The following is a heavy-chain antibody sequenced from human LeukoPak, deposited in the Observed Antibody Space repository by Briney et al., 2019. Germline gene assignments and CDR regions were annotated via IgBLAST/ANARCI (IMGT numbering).Heavy chain of an antibody. J-gene: IGHJ4*02. D-gene: IGHD1-20*01. CDR2: ITGSGDNT. CDR3: ANHRTPDRYHWNYFDY. CDR1: GFTFSSSA. Sequence: PGGSLRLSCAAPGFTFSSSAMSWVRQAPGKGLEWISAITGSGDNTNYADSVKGRFAISRDNSKNTLYLQINSLRAEDTAVYYCANHRTPDRYHWNYFDYWGQGTLVTVSS. V-gene: IGHV3-23*01.